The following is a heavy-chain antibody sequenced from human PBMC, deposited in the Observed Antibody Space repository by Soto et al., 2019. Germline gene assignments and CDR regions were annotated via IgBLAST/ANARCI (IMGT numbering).Heavy chain of an antibody. Sequence: GGSLRLSCAASGFTFSSYWMHWVRQAPGKGLVWVSRINSDGSSTSYADSVKGRFTTSRDNVKNTLYLQMNSMRAEGTAMYYCERIDYDFWSVPYGMDVWGQGTTVTVSS. CDR1: GFTFSSYW. CDR2: INSDGSST. J-gene: IGHJ6*02. CDR3: ERIDYDFWSVPYGMDV. D-gene: IGHD3-3*01. V-gene: IGHV3-74*01.